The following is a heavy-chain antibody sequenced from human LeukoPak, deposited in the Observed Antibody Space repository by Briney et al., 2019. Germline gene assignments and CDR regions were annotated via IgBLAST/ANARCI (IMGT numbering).Heavy chain of an antibody. CDR1: GYTFTGYY. D-gene: IGHD2-8*02. CDR3: ARGSPRRPRDLGEVLNY. CDR2: INPNSGGT. Sequence: ASVKVSCKASGYTFTGYYMHWVRQAPGQGLEWMGWINPNSGGTNYAQKFQGRVTMTRDTSISTAYMELSRLRSDDTAVYYCARGSPRRPRDLGEVLNYWGQGTLVTVSS. V-gene: IGHV1-2*02. J-gene: IGHJ4*02.